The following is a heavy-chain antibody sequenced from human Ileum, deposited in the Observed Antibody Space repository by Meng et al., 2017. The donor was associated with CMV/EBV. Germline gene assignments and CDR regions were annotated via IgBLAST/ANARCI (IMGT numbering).Heavy chain of an antibody. CDR2: VSAYDGDT. CDR1: VYTYTNYG. Sequence: QVPLVQCGAEVKKPGASVKVSCKDSVYTYTNYGISWVRQAPGQGLEWIGWVSAYDGDTNYAQKVKGRVTMTTDTSTTTAYMELRSLRSDDTAIYYCARVTNPEYFEHWGQGTLVTVSS. CDR3: ARVTNPEYFEH. J-gene: IGHJ1*01. V-gene: IGHV1-18*04.